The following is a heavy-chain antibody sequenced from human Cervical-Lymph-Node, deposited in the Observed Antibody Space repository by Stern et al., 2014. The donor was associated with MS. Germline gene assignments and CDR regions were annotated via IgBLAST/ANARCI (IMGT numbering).Heavy chain of an antibody. CDR1: GVTFRSYA. CDR2: IIPISGTA. D-gene: IGHD2-8*01. V-gene: IGHV1-69*01. J-gene: IGHJ5*02. CDR3: AREGLYSKWLDP. Sequence: VQLVESGAEVQTPGSSVKVSCKASGVTFRSYAISWVRQAPGQGLQWMGGMGGIIPISGTANYSQKFQGRVTITADESTSTVYMELSSLRSEDTAMYYCAREGLYSKWLDPWGQGTLVTVSS.